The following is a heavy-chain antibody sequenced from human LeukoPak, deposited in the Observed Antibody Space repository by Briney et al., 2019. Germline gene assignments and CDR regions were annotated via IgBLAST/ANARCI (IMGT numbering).Heavy chain of an antibody. V-gene: IGHV1-18*01. D-gene: IGHD3-22*01. CDR1: GYTFTSYG. J-gene: IGHJ4*02. CDR2: ISAYNGNT. Sequence: ASVKVSCKASGYTFTSYGISWVRQAPGQGLEWMGWISAYNGNTNYAQKLQGRVTMTTGTSTSTAYMELRSLRSDDTAVYYCARATYYYDSSGYYMATPPDYWGQGTLVTVSS. CDR3: ARATYYYDSSGYYMATPPDY.